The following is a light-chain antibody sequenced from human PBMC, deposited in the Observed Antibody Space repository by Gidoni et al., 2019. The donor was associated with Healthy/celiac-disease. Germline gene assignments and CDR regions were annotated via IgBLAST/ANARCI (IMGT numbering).Light chain of an antibody. CDR2: QDS. CDR1: KLGDKY. Sequence: SYELTQPPSVSVSPGQTASITCSGDKLGDKYACWYQQKPGQSPVLVIYQDSKRPSGIPERFSGSNFGNTATLTISGTQAMDEADYYCQAWDSSTALVVFGGGTKLTVL. V-gene: IGLV3-1*01. J-gene: IGLJ2*01. CDR3: QAWDSSTALVV.